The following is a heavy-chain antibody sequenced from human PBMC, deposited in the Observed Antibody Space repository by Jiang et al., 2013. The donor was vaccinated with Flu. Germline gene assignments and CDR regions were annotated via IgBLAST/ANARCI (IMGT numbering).Heavy chain of an antibody. D-gene: IGHD3-16*02. V-gene: IGHV1-69*01. CDR3: ARVIMITFGGVIVSCYFDY. J-gene: IGHJ4*02. Sequence: GIIPIFGTANYAQKFQGRVTITADESTSTAYMELSSLRSEDTAVYYCARVIMITFGGVIVSCYFDYWGQGTLVTVSS. CDR2: IIPIFGTA.